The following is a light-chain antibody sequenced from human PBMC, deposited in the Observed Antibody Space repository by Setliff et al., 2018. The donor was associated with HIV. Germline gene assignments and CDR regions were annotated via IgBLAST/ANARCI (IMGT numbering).Light chain of an antibody. Sequence: SALTQSASVSGSPGQSITISCTGTSSDVNGYNYVSWYQQHPGKAPKLMIYEVSNRPSGVSNRFSGSKSGNTASLTISGLQAEDEADYYCSSYTSSSTPDVFGTGTKVTVL. J-gene: IGLJ1*01. CDR3: SSYTSSSTPDV. V-gene: IGLV2-14*01. CDR1: SSDVNGYNY. CDR2: EVS.